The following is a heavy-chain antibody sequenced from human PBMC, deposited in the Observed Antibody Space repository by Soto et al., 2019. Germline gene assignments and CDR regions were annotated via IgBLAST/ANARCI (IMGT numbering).Heavy chain of an antibody. CDR3: ARGPYDYVWGSDPPHFDY. J-gene: IGHJ4*02. CDR1: GVTFSSSS. D-gene: IGHD3-16*02. Sequence: GGSMRLSCAASGVTFSSSSMNWVRQAPGKGKEWVSSISSSTTNIYYADSVKGRFTISRDNAKNSLYLQMNSLRAEDTAVYYCARGPYDYVWGSDPPHFDYWGQGT. CDR2: ISSSTTNI. V-gene: IGHV3-21*04.